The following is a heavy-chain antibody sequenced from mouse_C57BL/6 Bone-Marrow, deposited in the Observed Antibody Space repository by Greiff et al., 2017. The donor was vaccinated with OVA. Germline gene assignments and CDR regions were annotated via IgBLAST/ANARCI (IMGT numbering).Heavy chain of an antibody. Sequence: QVQLQQSGAELMKPGASVKLSCKATGYTFTGYWIEWVKQRPGHGLEWIGEILPGSGSTNYNEKFKGKATFTADTSSNTAYMQLSSLTTEDADIYECARRRAQATYYYAMDYWGQGTSVTVSS. CDR2: ILPGSGST. CDR3: ARRRAQATYYYAMDY. D-gene: IGHD3-2*02. CDR1: GYTFTGYW. V-gene: IGHV1-9*01. J-gene: IGHJ4*01.